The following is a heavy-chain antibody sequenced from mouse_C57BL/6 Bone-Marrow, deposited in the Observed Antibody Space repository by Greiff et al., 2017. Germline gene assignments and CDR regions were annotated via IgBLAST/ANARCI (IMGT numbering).Heavy chain of an antibody. CDR3: ARYYYGSRYAMDY. Sequence: EVHLVESEGGLVQPGSSMKLSCTASGFTFSDYYMAWVRQVPEKGLEWVANINYDGSSTYYLDSLKSRFIISRDNAKNILYLQMSSLKSEDTATYYCARYYYGSRYAMDYWGQGTSVTVSS. V-gene: IGHV5-16*01. CDR1: GFTFSDYY. J-gene: IGHJ4*01. D-gene: IGHD1-1*01. CDR2: INYDGSST.